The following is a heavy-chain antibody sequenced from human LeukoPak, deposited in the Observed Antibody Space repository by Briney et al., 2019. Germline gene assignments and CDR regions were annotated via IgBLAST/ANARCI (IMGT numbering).Heavy chain of an antibody. D-gene: IGHD3-3*01. J-gene: IGHJ4*02. V-gene: IGHV6-1*01. Sequence: SQTLSLTCALSWDSVPSNSAAWTWITQSPSRGLQSQGRTYYRSKWYNDYAVSVKSRITINPDTSKNQFSLQLNSVTREDTAVYYCARADYYFWSGYLFDYWGQGTLVTVSS. CDR1: WDSVPSNSAA. CDR2: TYYRSKWYN. CDR3: ARADYYFWSGYLFDY.